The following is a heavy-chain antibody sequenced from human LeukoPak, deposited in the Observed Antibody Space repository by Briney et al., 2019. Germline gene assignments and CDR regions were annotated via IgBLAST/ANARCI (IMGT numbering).Heavy chain of an antibody. CDR2: ISYDGSNK. CDR1: EFSVGSNY. J-gene: IGHJ6*03. CDR3: AKEGYSRGYYSYYYMDV. D-gene: IGHD6-13*01. Sequence: GGSLRLSCAASEFSVGSNYMTWVRQAPGKGLEWVTAISYDGSNKYYADSVKGRFTISRDNSKNTLYVQMNSLRAEDTAVYYCAKEGYSRGYYSYYYMDVWGKGTTVTVSS. V-gene: IGHV3-30*18.